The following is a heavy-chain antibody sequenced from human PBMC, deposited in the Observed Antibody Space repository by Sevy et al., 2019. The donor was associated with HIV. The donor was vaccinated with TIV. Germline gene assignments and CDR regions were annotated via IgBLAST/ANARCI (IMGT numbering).Heavy chain of an antibody. V-gene: IGHV3-30*02. CDR3: AKSRGSGIFSAPVNYFYYYGMDV. CDR1: GFTFSSYG. Sequence: GGSLRLSCAASGFTFSSYGMHWVRQAPGKGLEWVAFIRYDGSNKYYADSVKGRFTISRDNSKNTLYLQMKSLRAEDTAGYYCAKSRGSGIFSAPVNYFYYYGMDVWGQGTTVTVSS. J-gene: IGHJ6*02. D-gene: IGHD3-10*01. CDR2: IRYDGSNK.